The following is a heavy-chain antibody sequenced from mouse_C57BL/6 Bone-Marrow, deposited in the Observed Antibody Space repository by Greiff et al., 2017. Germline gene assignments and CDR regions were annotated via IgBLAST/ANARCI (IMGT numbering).Heavy chain of an antibody. CDR3: TAYSNYAMDY. V-gene: IGHV6-3*01. Sequence: EVKLVESGGGLVQPGGSMKLSCVASGFTFSNYWMNWVRQSPEKGLEWVAQIRLTSGNYESHYAESVKGRFTISRDDAKSSVYLQMNNLMAEDTGIYYCTAYSNYAMDYWGQGTSVTVSS. CDR1: GFTFSNYW. J-gene: IGHJ4*01. D-gene: IGHD2-5*01. CDR2: IRLTSGNYES.